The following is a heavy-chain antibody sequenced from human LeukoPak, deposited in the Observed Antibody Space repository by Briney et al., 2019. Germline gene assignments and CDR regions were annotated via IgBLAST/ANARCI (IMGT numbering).Heavy chain of an antibody. CDR3: ARVLYLGFGADYYYYMDV. J-gene: IGHJ6*03. CDR2: IYYSGST. Sequence: SQTLSLTCTVSGGSISSGGYYWSWIRQHPGKGLEWIGNIYYSGSTYYNPSLKRRVTISVDTSKNQFSLKLSSVTAAATAVYYCARVLYLGFGADYYYYMDVWGKGTTVTVSS. CDR1: GGSISSGGYY. V-gene: IGHV4-31*03. D-gene: IGHD3-10*01.